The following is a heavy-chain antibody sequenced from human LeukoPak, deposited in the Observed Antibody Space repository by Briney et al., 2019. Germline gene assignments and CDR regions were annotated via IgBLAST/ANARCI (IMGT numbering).Heavy chain of an antibody. Sequence: PGRSLRLSCAASGFTFDDYAMHWVRQAPGKGLEWVSGISWNSGSIGYADSVKGRFTISRDNAKNSLYLQMNSLRAEDMALYYCAKDMGYCTNGVCYEFDYWGQGTLVTVSS. J-gene: IGHJ4*02. V-gene: IGHV3-9*03. CDR2: ISWNSGSI. CDR1: GFTFDDYA. D-gene: IGHD2-8*01. CDR3: AKDMGYCTNGVCYEFDY.